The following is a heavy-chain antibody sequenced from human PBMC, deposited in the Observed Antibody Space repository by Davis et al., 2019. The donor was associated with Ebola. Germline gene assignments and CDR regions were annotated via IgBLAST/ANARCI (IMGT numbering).Heavy chain of an antibody. D-gene: IGHD3-22*01. J-gene: IGHJ3*02. CDR1: GFSLSTSGMC. Sequence: SGPTLVKPTQTLTLTCTFSGFSLSTSGMCVSWIRQPPGKALEWLARIDWDDDNYYSTSLKTRLTISKDTSKNQVVLTMTNMDPVDTATYYCARMRGYYYDSSGYHHDAFDIWGQGTMVTVSS. V-gene: IGHV2-70*11. CDR3: ARMRGYYYDSSGYHHDAFDI. CDR2: IDWDDDN.